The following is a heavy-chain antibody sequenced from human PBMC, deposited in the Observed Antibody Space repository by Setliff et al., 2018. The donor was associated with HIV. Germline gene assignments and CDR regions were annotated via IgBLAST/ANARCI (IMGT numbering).Heavy chain of an antibody. D-gene: IGHD5-12*01. CDR3: AKDPRAAVATICDY. Sequence: GGSLRLSCAASGFTFEDYGMSWVRQVPGKGLEWVSGISWSGGGTGYADSVKGRFTVSRDNAKKSLNLQMNSLRAEDTAVYYCAKDPRAAVATICDYWGQGTLVTVSS. CDR2: ISWSGGGT. CDR1: GFTFEDYG. J-gene: IGHJ4*02. V-gene: IGHV3-20*04.